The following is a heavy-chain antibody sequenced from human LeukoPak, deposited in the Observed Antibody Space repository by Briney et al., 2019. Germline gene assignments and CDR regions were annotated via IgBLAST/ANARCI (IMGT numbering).Heavy chain of an antibody. V-gene: IGHV3-21*01. CDR2: ISSSSSYI. D-gene: IGHD2-15*01. J-gene: IGHJ6*02. Sequence: GGSLRLSCAASGFTFSHFSMNWVRQAPGKGLEWVSSISSSSSYIYYADSVKGRFTISRDNAKNSLYLQMNSLRAEDTAVYYCARDRPLYSGGPDYYYGMDVWGQGTTVTVSS. CDR1: GFTFSHFS. CDR3: ARDRPLYSGGPDYYYGMDV.